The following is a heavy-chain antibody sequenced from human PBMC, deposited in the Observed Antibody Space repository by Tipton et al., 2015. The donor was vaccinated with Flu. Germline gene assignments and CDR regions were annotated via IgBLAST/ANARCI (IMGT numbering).Heavy chain of an antibody. V-gene: IGHV6-1*01. CDR1: GDSVPSNSVT. Sequence: TLSLTCAISGDSVPSNSVTWNWIRQSPSRGLEWLGRTYYRSKWYNEYAVSVKSRMTINPDTSKNQFSLQLKSVTPEDTAVYYCAKGFLPTGGMFAYDIWGQGTMVNVFS. CDR3: AKGFLPTGGMFAYDI. D-gene: IGHD2-15*01. J-gene: IGHJ3*02. CDR2: TYYRSKWYN.